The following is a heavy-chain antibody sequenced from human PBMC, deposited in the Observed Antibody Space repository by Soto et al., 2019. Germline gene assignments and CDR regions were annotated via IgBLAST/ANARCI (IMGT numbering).Heavy chain of an antibody. Sequence: PSETLSLTCAVYGGSFSGYYWSWIRQPPGKGLEWIGEINHSGSTNYNPSLKSRVTISVDTSKNQFSLKLSSVTAADTAVYYCARGMKFCSVDYWGQGTLVTVSS. V-gene: IGHV4-34*01. CDR3: ARGMKFCSVDY. CDR2: INHSGST. CDR1: GGSFSGYY. D-gene: IGHD3-3*01. J-gene: IGHJ4*02.